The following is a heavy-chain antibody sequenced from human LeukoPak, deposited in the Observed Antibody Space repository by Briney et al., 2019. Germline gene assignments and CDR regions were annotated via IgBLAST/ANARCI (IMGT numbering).Heavy chain of an antibody. CDR2: IYYSGST. Sequence: PSETLSLTCTVSGGSISSYYWSWIRQPPGKGLEWIGYIYYSGSTNYNPSLKSRVTISVDTSKNQFSLKLSSVTAADTAVYYCVRVAPLYNWNYHDAFDIWGQGTMVTVSS. V-gene: IGHV4-59*01. D-gene: IGHD1-7*01. CDR3: VRVAPLYNWNYHDAFDI. J-gene: IGHJ3*02. CDR1: GGSISSYY.